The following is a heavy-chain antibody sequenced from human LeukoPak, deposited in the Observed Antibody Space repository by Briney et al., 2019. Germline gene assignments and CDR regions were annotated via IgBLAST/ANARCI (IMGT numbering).Heavy chain of an antibody. D-gene: IGHD5-18*01. J-gene: IGHJ4*02. Sequence: ASVKVSCKASGYTFTGYYMHWVRQAPGQGLEWMGWINPNSGGTNYAQKFQGRVTMTRDTSISTAYMELSRLRSDDTVVYYCARVDVDTAMVFDYWGQGTLVTVSS. CDR2: INPNSGGT. CDR3: ARVDVDTAMVFDY. CDR1: GYTFTGYY. V-gene: IGHV1-2*02.